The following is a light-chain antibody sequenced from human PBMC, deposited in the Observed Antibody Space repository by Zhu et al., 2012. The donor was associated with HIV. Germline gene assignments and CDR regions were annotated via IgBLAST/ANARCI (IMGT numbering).Light chain of an antibody. CDR2: GAS. Sequence: ETVMTQSPATLSVSPGERATLSCRASQSVSSNLAWYQKKPGQAPRLLIYGASRRVTGIPDRFSGSGSGTDFTLTISRLEPEDFAVYYCQHYVPSPMYTFGQGTKLEIK. J-gene: IGKJ2*01. CDR3: QHYVPSPMYT. V-gene: IGKV3-20*01. CDR1: QSVSSN.